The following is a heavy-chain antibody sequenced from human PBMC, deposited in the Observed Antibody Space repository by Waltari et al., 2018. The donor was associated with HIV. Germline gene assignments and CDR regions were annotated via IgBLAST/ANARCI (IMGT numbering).Heavy chain of an antibody. V-gene: IGHV3-66*01. J-gene: IGHJ4*02. CDR1: GFTVRDNS. Sequence: EVQMMESGGGLVQPGGSLRLSCSVSGFTVRDNSVSWVRQAPGKGLEWVSVIFSRGNTYYADSVRGRFIISRDISKNTVDLQMDALRAEDTALYFCARDRPGNSFDYWGQGSLVTVSS. D-gene: IGHD1-1*01. CDR2: IFSRGNT. CDR3: ARDRPGNSFDY.